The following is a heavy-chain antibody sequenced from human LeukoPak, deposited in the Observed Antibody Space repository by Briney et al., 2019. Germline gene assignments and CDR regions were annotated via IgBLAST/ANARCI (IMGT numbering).Heavy chain of an antibody. D-gene: IGHD6-13*01. Sequence: GGSLRLSCVASGFIFSNYWMTWVRQAPGKGLEWVANIKPDGSETYYVDSLKDRFTISRDNAENSLFLQMDSLRADDTAVYYCARVAIAGSADYWGQGTLVTVSS. J-gene: IGHJ4*02. CDR1: GFIFSNYW. CDR2: IKPDGSET. CDR3: ARVAIAGSADY. V-gene: IGHV3-7*01.